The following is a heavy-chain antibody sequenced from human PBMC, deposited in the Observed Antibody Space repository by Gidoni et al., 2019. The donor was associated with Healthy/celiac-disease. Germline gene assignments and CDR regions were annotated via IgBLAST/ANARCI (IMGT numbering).Heavy chain of an antibody. Sequence: EVQLVESGGGLVQPGGSLRLSCAASGFTFSSYWMSWVRQAPGKGLEWVANIKQDGSEKYYVDSVKGRFTISRDNAKNSLYLQMNSLRAEDTAVYYCARDPRILEWQMYYYYYGMDVWGQGTTVTVSS. V-gene: IGHV3-7*03. D-gene: IGHD3-3*01. J-gene: IGHJ6*02. CDR2: IKQDGSEK. CDR1: GFTFSSYW. CDR3: ARDPRILEWQMYYYYYGMDV.